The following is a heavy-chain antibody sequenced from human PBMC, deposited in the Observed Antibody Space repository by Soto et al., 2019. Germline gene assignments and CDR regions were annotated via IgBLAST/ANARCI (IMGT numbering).Heavy chain of an antibody. D-gene: IGHD2-2*01. Sequence: SETLSLTCAVYCGSFSGYYWSWIRQPPGKGLEWIGEINHSGSTNYNPSLKSRVTISVDTSKNQFSLKLSSVTAADTAVYYCARGSSTPAAPGDYYYGMDVWGQGTTVTVSS. J-gene: IGHJ6*02. CDR2: INHSGST. CDR1: CGSFSGYY. CDR3: ARGSSTPAAPGDYYYGMDV. V-gene: IGHV4-34*01.